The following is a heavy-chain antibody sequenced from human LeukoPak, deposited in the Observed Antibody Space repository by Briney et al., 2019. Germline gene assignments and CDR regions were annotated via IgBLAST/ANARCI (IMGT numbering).Heavy chain of an antibody. J-gene: IGHJ4*02. D-gene: IGHD4-17*01. Sequence: KPSETLSLTCTVSGGSISSYYWSWIRQPPGKGLEWIGYIYTSGSTNYNPSLKSRVTISVDTSKNQFSLKLSSVTAADTAVYYCARGLATVTNTRPFTFDYWGQGTLVTVSS. CDR2: IYTSGST. CDR1: GGSISSYY. CDR3: ARGLATVTNTRPFTFDY. V-gene: IGHV4-4*09.